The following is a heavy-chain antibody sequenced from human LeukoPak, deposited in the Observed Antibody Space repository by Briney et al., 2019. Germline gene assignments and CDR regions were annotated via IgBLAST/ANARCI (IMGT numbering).Heavy chain of an antibody. CDR1: GGSISSYY. CDR3: ARSAGDYYDSSGYDTFDI. V-gene: IGHV4-59*01. CDR2: IYYSGST. J-gene: IGHJ3*02. Sequence: SETLSLTCTVSGGSISSYYWSWIRQPPGKGLEWIGYIYYSGSTNYNPSLKSRVTISVDTSKNQFSLKLSSVTAADTAVYYCARSAGDYYDSSGYDTFDIWGQGTMVTVSS. D-gene: IGHD3-22*01.